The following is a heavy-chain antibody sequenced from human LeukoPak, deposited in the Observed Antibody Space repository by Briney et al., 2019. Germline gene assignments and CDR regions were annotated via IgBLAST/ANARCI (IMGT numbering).Heavy chain of an antibody. J-gene: IGHJ4*02. CDR2: ISSSGSTI. D-gene: IGHD3-22*01. CDR1: GFTFSDYY. Sequence: PGGSLRLSCAASGFTFSDYYMSWIRQAPGKGLEWVSYISSSGSTIYYAGSVKGRFTISRDNAKNSLYLQMNSLRAEDTAVYYCARDYYDSSGYYYFDYWGQGTLVTVSS. CDR3: ARDYYDSSGYYYFDY. V-gene: IGHV3-11*04.